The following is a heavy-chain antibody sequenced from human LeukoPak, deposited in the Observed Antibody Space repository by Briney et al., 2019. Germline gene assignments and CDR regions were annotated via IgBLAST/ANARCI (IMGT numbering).Heavy chain of an antibody. CDR1: GGTFSSYA. CDR2: IIPIFGTA. Sequence: ASVKVSCKASGGTFSSYAISWVRQAPGQGLEWMGGIIPIFGTANYAQKFQGRVTITADESTSTAYMELSSLRSEDTAVYYCASLWHHCGGDCYLFDYRGQGTLVTVSS. J-gene: IGHJ4*02. CDR3: ASLWHHCGGDCYLFDY. D-gene: IGHD2-21*02. V-gene: IGHV1-69*13.